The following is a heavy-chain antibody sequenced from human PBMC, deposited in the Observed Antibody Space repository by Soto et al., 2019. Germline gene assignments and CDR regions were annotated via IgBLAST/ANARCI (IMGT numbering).Heavy chain of an antibody. D-gene: IGHD6-13*01. V-gene: IGHV1-46*01. CDR3: ARNHHSDGTAAGRIDGMDV. CDR1: GYTFTRYY. J-gene: IGHJ6*02. CDR2: INPSSGTT. Sequence: ASVKFSSKASGYTFTRYYVHWVRQAPGQGLEWTGVINPSSGTTNYAQSFRGRVTMTRGSSTIPQYIEIRSLKSEATAVSFCARNHHSDGTAAGRIDGMDVWGQGTTVTVSS.